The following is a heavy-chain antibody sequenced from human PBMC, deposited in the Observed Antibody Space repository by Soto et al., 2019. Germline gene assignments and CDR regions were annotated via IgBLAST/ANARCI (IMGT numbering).Heavy chain of an antibody. CDR1: GYAFTSYA. D-gene: IGHD3-10*01. J-gene: IGHJ5*02. Sequence: ASVKVSCKASGYAFTSYAMHWVRQAPGQRLEWMGWINAGNGNTKYSQKFQGRVTITRDTSASTAYMELSSLRSEDTAVYYCARSPTMVRGVTPNWFDPWGKGTLVTVSS. CDR2: INAGNGNT. V-gene: IGHV1-3*01. CDR3: ARSPTMVRGVTPNWFDP.